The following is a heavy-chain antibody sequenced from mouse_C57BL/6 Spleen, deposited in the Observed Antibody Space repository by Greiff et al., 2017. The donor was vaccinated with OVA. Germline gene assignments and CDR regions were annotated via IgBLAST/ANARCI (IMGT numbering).Heavy chain of an antibody. CDR3: ARRYYYGSSYWYFDV. Sequence: QVQLQQPGAELVMPGASVKLSCKASGYTFTSYWMHWVKQRPGQGLEWIGEIDPSDSYTNYNRKFKGKSTLTVDKSSSTAYMQLSSLTSEDSAVYYCARRYYYGSSYWYFDVWGTGTTVTVSS. CDR1: GYTFTSYW. CDR2: IDPSDSYT. D-gene: IGHD1-1*01. J-gene: IGHJ1*03. V-gene: IGHV1-69*01.